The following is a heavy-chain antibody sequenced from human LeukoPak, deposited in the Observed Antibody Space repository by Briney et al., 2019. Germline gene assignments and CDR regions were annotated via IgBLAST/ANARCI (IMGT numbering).Heavy chain of an antibody. CDR1: GFTFSNFA. D-gene: IGHD5-18*01. CDR2: IRSDATKN. CDR3: AKSWAMVSWSDY. Sequence: PGGSLRLSCAASGFTFSNFAMHWVRQAPGKGLEWVAFIRSDATKNYYADSVKGRITISRDNSKNTVYLQMNSLRAEDTAVYHCAKSWAMVSWSDYWGQGTLVTVSS. V-gene: IGHV3-30*02. J-gene: IGHJ4*02.